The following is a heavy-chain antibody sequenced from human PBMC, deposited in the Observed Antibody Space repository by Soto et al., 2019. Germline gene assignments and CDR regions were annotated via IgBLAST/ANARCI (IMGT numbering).Heavy chain of an antibody. D-gene: IGHD5-12*01. Sequence: QLQLQESGPGLVKPSETLSLTCTVSGGSISSSSYYWGWIRQPPGKGLEWIGSIYYSGSTCYNPSLKRPVTISVDTSKSQLSLKLRSATAADTSVYYCARLRRDGYNWDYWGQGTLVTVSP. CDR2: IYYSGST. CDR3: ARLRRDGYNWDY. J-gene: IGHJ4*02. V-gene: IGHV4-39*01. CDR1: GGSISSSSYY.